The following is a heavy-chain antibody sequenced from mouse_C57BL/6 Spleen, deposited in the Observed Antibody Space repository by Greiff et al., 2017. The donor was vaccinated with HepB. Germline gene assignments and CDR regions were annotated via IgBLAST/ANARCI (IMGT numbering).Heavy chain of an antibody. V-gene: IGHV1-53*01. J-gene: IGHJ2*01. CDR2: IDPSNGGT. Sequence: QVQLQQPGTELVKPGASVKLSCKASGYTFTSYWMHWVKQRPEQGLEWIGNIDPSNGGTNYNEKFKSKATLTVDKSSSTAYMQLSSLTSEDSAVYYCASGTGTGVFDYWGQGTTLTVSS. CDR3: ASGTGTGVFDY. D-gene: IGHD4-1*01. CDR1: GYTFTSYW.